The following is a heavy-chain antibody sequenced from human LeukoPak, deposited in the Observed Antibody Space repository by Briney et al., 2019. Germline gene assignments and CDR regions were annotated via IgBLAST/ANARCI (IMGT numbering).Heavy chain of an antibody. CDR3: ARDSCSSTSCRKKFDN. D-gene: IGHD2-2*01. CDR1: GGSISSSSYY. CDR2: IYFSGST. V-gene: IGHV4-39*07. Sequence: PSETLSLTCTVSGGSISSSSYYWGWIRQPPGKGLEWIGSIYFSGSTYYNPSLKSRVTISVETSKVQFSLKLSSVTAADTAVYYCARDSCSSTSCRKKFDNWGQGTLVTVSS. J-gene: IGHJ4*02.